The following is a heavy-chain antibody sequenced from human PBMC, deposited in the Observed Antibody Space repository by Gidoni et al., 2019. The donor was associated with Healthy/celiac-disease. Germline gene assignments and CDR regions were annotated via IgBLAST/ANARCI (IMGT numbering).Heavy chain of an antibody. D-gene: IGHD6-6*01. CDR1: GFTFSSYG. CDR2: IWYDGSNK. V-gene: IGHV3-33*01. J-gene: IGHJ4*02. CDR3: ARDRRVAALAPPGY. Sequence: QVQLVESGGGVVQPGMSLRLSCAASGFTFSSYGMHWVRQAPGKGMGWVEVIWYDGSNKYYADSVKGRFTISRDNSKNTLYLQMNSLRAEDTAVYYCARDRRVAALAPPGYWGQGTLVTVSS.